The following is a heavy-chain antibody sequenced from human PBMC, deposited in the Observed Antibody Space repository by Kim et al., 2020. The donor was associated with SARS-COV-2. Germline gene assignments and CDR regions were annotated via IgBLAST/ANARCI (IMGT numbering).Heavy chain of an antibody. Sequence: SETLSLTCAVYGGSFSGYYWSWIRQPPGKGLEWIGEINHSGSTNYNPSLKSRVTISVDTSKNQFSLKLSSVTAADTAVYYCARGAPQTALTYYYGSGSPYYFDFGGQGTLVTVSS. CDR1: GGSFSGYY. CDR2: INHSGST. CDR3: ARGAPQTALTYYYGSGSPYYFDF. D-gene: IGHD3-10*01. V-gene: IGHV4-34*01. J-gene: IGHJ4*02.